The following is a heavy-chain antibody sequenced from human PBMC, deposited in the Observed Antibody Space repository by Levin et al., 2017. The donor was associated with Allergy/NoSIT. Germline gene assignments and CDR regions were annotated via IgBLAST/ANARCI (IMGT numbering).Heavy chain of an antibody. CDR1: GFTFDDYA. D-gene: IGHD3-10*01. V-gene: IGHV3-9*01. CDR3: AKDLTSSGSGTFDY. CDR2: ISWNSGII. Sequence: PGGSLRLSCAASGFTFDDYAIHWVRQAPGKGLEWVSGISWNSGIIDYADSLKGRFTISRDNAKNSLYLQMNSLRADDTALYYCAKDLTSSGSGTFDYWGQGTLVTVSS. J-gene: IGHJ4*02.